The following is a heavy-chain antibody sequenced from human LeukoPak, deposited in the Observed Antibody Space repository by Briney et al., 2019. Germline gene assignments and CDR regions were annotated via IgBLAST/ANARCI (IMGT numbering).Heavy chain of an antibody. D-gene: IGHD5-12*01. CDR2: IIPILGIA. CDR1: GGTFSSYT. CDR3: ARGEQWLRPYDY. V-gene: IGHV1-69*02. Sequence: SVKLSCKASGGTFSSYTISWVRQAPGQGLEWMGRIIPILGIANYAQKFQGRVTITADKSTSTAYMELSSLRSEDTAVYYCARGEQWLRPYDYWGQGTLVTVSS. J-gene: IGHJ4*02.